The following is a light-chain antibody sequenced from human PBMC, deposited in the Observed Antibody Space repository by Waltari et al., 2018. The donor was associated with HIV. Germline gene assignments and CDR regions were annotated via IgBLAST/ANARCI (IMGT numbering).Light chain of an antibody. J-gene: IGKJ4*01. CDR1: QNVNTF. V-gene: IGKV3-11*01. CDR3: QQRSNWPALS. CDR2: DAT. Sequence: EIVLTQSPATLSLSPGARAILSCRTSQNVNTFLAWYQQKPGQAPRLLIFDATKSAPGIPARFSGRGSGTDFTLTISSLDAEDSAFYFCQQRSNWPALSFGGGTKVEIK.